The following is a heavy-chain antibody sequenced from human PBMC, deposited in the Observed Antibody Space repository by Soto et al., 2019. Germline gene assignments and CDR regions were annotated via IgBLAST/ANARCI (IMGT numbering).Heavy chain of an antibody. V-gene: IGHV3-21*04. J-gene: IGHJ6*03. CDR1: GFTFSSYS. CDR3: AKDVGDYDFWSGSPQRDYYMDV. CDR2: ISSSSSYI. D-gene: IGHD3-3*01. Sequence: GGSLRLSCAASGFTFSSYSMNWVRQAPGKGLEWVSSISSSSSYIYYADSVKGRFTISRDNSKNSLYLQMNSLRAEDTAVYYCAKDVGDYDFWSGSPQRDYYMDVWGKGTTVTVSS.